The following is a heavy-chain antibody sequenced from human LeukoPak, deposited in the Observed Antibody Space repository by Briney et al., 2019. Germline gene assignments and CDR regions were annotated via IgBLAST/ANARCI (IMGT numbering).Heavy chain of an antibody. CDR2: ISSSGSTI. Sequence: PGGSLRLSCSASGFTFSSYEMNWVRQAPGKGLEWVSYISSSGSTICYADSVKGRFTISRDNAKNSLYLQMNSLRAEDTAVYYCARDYDILTGYAMDVWGQGTTVTVSS. CDR3: ARDYDILTGYAMDV. D-gene: IGHD3-9*01. J-gene: IGHJ6*02. CDR1: GFTFSSYE. V-gene: IGHV3-48*03.